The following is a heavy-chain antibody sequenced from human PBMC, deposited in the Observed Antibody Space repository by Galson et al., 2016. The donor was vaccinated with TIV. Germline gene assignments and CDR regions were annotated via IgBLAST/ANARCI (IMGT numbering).Heavy chain of an antibody. CDR3: ARPLQDWWGSPDWFDP. D-gene: IGHD2-21*01. Sequence: SVKVSCKASGYTLSTYYMHWLRQAPGQGLEWMGIIDPSVGSTTYSQKFQGRVTMTSDTSTSTVYMERSSLRPEDTAVYYCARPLQDWWGSPDWFDPWGQGTLVTVPP. V-gene: IGHV1-46*01. J-gene: IGHJ5*02. CDR2: IDPSVGST. CDR1: GYTLSTYY.